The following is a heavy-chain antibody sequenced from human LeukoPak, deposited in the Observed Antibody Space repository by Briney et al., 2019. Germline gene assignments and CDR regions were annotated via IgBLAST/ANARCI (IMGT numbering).Heavy chain of an antibody. CDR3: ARARGDIVVVPAAYWFDP. Sequence: GSLKVSCKASGYTFTGYYMHWVRQAPGQGLEWMGWINTNNGGTNYAQKFQGRVTMTRDTSISTAYMELSRLRSDDTAVYYCARARGDIVVVPAAYWFDPWGQGTLVTLSS. CDR2: INTNNGGT. D-gene: IGHD2-2*01. J-gene: IGHJ5*02. V-gene: IGHV1-2*02. CDR1: GYTFTGYY.